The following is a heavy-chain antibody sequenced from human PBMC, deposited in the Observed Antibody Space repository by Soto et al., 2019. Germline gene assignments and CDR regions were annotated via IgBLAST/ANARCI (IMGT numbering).Heavy chain of an antibody. CDR3: AXXXNSVKAAHXAGGQCGRAVTRSRGYGYNWFDP. CDR1: GESFSGYS. V-gene: IGHV4-34*01. D-gene: IGHD5-12*01. Sequence: SETLSLTCAVYGESFSGYSWTWIRQPPGKGLEWIGEINHSGSTNYNPSLKSRVTISVDTSMNHFSLNLNSVTAADTAVYHCAXXXNSVKAAHXAGGQCGRAVTRSRGYGYNWFDPGGQGTRVTVS. J-gene: IGHJ5*02. CDR2: INHSGST.